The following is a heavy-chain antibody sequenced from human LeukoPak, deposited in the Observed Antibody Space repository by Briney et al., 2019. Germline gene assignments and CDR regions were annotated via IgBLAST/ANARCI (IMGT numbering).Heavy chain of an antibody. J-gene: IGHJ4*02. CDR1: GGSFSGYY. CDR3: ARGGIAARPDEY. V-gene: IGHV4-34*01. CDR2: INHSGST. D-gene: IGHD6-6*01. Sequence: SETLSLTCAVYGGSFSGYYWSWIRQPPGKGLEWIGEINHSGSTNYNPSLKSRVTVSVDTSKNQFSLKLSSVTAADTAVYYCARGGIAARPDEYWGQGTLVTVSS.